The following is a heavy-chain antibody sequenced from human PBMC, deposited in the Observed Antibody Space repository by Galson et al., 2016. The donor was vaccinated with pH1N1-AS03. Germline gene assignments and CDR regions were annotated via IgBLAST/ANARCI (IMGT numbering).Heavy chain of an antibody. CDR1: GFSHSARGVA. CDR2: IYWDDDK. D-gene: IGHD4-23*01. CDR3: ARRHRGNSHYFGY. V-gene: IGHV2-5*02. Sequence: PALVKPTQTLTLTCTLSGFSHSARGVAVAWIRQPPGKALEWLALIYWDDDKRYSPSLRDKLTITKDSSTNQVVLTMTNMGPVDTATYYCARRHRGNSHYFGYWGPGTLVTVSS. J-gene: IGHJ4*02.